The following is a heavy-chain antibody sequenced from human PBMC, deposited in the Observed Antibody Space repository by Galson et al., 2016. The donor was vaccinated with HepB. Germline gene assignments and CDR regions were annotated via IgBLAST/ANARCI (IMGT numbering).Heavy chain of an antibody. CDR1: HAPVSSTTHY. J-gene: IGHJ4*02. D-gene: IGHD5/OR15-5a*01. V-gene: IGHV4-39*01. CDR3: ARHVVGFCDSVGCTSYHLDF. Sequence: SETLSLTCSVSHAPVSSTTHYWAWVRQPPGKGLEWIGSMYYDGSTYYTPSLESRVTFSIDMSNNQLRLKLTSVTAADTVVYYCARHVVGFCDSVGCTSYHLDFWGQGVLVTVSS. CDR2: MYYDGST.